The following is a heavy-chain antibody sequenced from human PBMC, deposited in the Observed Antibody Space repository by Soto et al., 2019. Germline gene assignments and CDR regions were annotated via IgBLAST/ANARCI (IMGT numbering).Heavy chain of an antibody. V-gene: IGHV1-69*06. Sequence: QERLVQSGAEVRKPGSSVKVSCKVTGGTSTRYDINWVRQAPGPGLEWMGGIVPLFGKSKYAQKFQGRVTITADTSTIIAYMELRSLRSEDTAVYYCNRGSEYDFWSGYLWGQGTLVSVSS. J-gene: IGHJ4*02. CDR2: IVPLFGKS. D-gene: IGHD3-3*01. CDR1: GGTSTRYD. CDR3: NRGSEYDFWSGYL.